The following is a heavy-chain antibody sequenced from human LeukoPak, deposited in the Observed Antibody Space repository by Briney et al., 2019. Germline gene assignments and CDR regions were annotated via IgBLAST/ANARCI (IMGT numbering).Heavy chain of an antibody. V-gene: IGHV4-4*02. Sequence: SETLSLTCTVSGGSISSSNWWNWVRQPPGKGLEWIGEIYLSGRTTYSPSLKSRATISADKSKNQFSLRLSSVTAADTAVYYCASGFYNSSGFYAAFDIWGLGTLVTVSS. D-gene: IGHD3-22*01. CDR1: GGSISSSNW. CDR3: ASGFYNSSGFYAAFDI. J-gene: IGHJ3*02. CDR2: IYLSGRT.